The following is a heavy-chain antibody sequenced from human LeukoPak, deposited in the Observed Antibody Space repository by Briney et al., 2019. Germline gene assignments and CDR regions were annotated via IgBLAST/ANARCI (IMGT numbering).Heavy chain of an antibody. CDR1: GGSFSGYY. Sequence: KTSETLSLTCAVYGGSFSGYYWSWIRQPPGKGLEWIGEINHSGSTNYNPSLKSRDTISVDTSKNQFSLKLSSVTAADTAVYYCARGQYRITIFGVVKNWFDPWGQGTLVTVSS. V-gene: IGHV4-34*01. D-gene: IGHD3-3*01. CDR2: INHSGST. CDR3: ARGQYRITIFGVVKNWFDP. J-gene: IGHJ5*02.